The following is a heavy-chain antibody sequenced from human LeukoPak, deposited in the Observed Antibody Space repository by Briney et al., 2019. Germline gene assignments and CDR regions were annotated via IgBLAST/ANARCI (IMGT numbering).Heavy chain of an antibody. V-gene: IGHV1-2*06. D-gene: IGHD5-18*01. CDR3: ARGGSRGYSYVPLDY. J-gene: IGHJ4*02. Sequence: APVTVSCTASGYTFTGYYMHWERQPPGPGLEWKGRFNPNSGGTNNAQKVQVRVTMTRDTSISKAYMELSRLRSDDTAVYDCARGGSRGYSYVPLDYWGQGTLVTVSS. CDR1: GYTFTGYY. CDR2: FNPNSGGT.